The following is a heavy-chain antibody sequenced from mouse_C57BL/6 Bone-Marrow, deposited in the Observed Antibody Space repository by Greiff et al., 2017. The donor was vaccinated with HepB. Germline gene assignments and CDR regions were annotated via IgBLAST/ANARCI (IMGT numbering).Heavy chain of an antibody. CDR2: IYPRSGNT. J-gene: IGHJ2*01. CDR3: ARSARAQAFDY. V-gene: IGHV1-81*01. Sequence: VKLVESGAELARPGASVKLSCKASGYTFTSYGISWVKQRTGQGLEWIGEIYPRSGNTYYNEKFKGKATLTADKSSSTAYMELRSLTSEDSAVYFCARSARAQAFDYWGQGTTLTVSS. D-gene: IGHD3-2*02. CDR1: GYTFTSYG.